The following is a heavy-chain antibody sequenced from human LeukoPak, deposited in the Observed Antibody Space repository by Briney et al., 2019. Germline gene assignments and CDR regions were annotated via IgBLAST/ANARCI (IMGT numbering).Heavy chain of an antibody. V-gene: IGHV2-5*02. CDR3: AHAYCGRSSCHPYCYYNMDV. D-gene: IGHD2-21*01. Sequence: SGPTLVKPTQTLTLTCSFPGFSLSSSGMGVGWIRQPPAKAMEWLAHIYWADYRRYSPSLKSRLTIAQDTSKNEVVLTMTNVDPVDTATYYCAHAYCGRSSCHPYCYYNMDVWGKGTTVTVSS. CDR2: IYWADYR. J-gene: IGHJ6*03. CDR1: GFSLSSSGMG.